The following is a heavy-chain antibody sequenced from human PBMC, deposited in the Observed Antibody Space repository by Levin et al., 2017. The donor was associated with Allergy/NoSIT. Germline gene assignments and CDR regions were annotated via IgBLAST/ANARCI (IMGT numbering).Heavy chain of an antibody. CDR2: ISYDGSNK. V-gene: IGHV3-30*03. J-gene: IGHJ4*02. D-gene: IGHD5-18*01. CDR1: GFTFSSYG. Sequence: GGSLRLSCAASGFTFSSYGMHWVRQAPGKGLEWVAVISYDGSNKYYADSVKGRFTISRDNSKNTLYLQMNSLRAEDTAVYYCASDTAMVNGELGFDYWGQGTLVTVSS. CDR3: ASDTAMVNGELGFDY.